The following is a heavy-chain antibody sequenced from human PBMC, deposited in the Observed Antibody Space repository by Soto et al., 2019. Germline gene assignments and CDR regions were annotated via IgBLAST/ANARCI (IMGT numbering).Heavy chain of an antibody. CDR3: ASVFIVLVPAEKEDWFDP. J-gene: IGHJ5*02. Sequence: SETLSLTCAVSGGSISSGGYSWSWIRQPPGKGLEWIGYIYHSGSTYYNPSLKSRVTISVDRSNNQFSLKLSSVTAADTAVYYFASVFIVLVPAEKEDWFDPWGQGTLVTVSS. V-gene: IGHV4-30-2*01. CDR2: IYHSGST. D-gene: IGHD2-2*01. CDR1: GGSISSGGYS.